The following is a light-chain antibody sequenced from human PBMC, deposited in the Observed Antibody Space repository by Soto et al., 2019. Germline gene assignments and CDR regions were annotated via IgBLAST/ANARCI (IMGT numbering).Light chain of an antibody. CDR3: GTWDSSLYVVV. CDR1: SSNIGNNY. Sequence: QSVLTQPPSVSAAPGQKVTISCSGSSSNIGNNYVSWYQHLPGTAPKLLIYDNNKRPSGIPDRFSGSKSGTSGTLGITGLQTGDEADYYCGTWDSSLYVVVFGGGTKVTVL. V-gene: IGLV1-51*01. CDR2: DNN. J-gene: IGLJ2*01.